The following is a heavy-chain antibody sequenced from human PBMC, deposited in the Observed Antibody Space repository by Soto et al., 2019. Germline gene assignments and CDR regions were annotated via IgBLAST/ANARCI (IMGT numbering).Heavy chain of an antibody. V-gene: IGHV1-8*01. D-gene: IGHD6-6*01. CDR3: ARDRRSSSSRYYYGMDV. CDR1: GYTFTSYD. CDR2: MNPDSGNT. J-gene: IGHJ6*02. Sequence: GASVKVSCKASGYTFTSYDINWVRQATGQGLEWMGWMNPDSGNTGYAQKFQGRVTMTRNTSISTAYMELSSLRSEDTAVYYCARDRRSSSSRYYYGMDVWGQGTTVTVSS.